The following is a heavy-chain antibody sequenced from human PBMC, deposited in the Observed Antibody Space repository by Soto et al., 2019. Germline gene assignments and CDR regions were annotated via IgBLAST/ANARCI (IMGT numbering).Heavy chain of an antibody. D-gene: IGHD6-19*01. V-gene: IGHV3-23*01. Sequence: GGSLRLSCAASGFTFSSYAMSWVRQAPGKGLEWVSAISGSGGSTYYADSVKGRFTISRDNSKNTLYLQMNSLRAEDTAVYYCAKDLWYSSGWYLDAFDIWGQGTMVTVSS. J-gene: IGHJ3*02. CDR2: ISGSGGST. CDR3: AKDLWYSSGWYLDAFDI. CDR1: GFTFSSYA.